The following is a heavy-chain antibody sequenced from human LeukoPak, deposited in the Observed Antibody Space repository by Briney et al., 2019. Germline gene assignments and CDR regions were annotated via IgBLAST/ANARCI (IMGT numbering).Heavy chain of an antibody. J-gene: IGHJ5*02. CDR2: IYYTGST. D-gene: IGHD3-10*01. CDR1: GGSINSYY. V-gene: IGHV4-59*12. Sequence: PSETLSLTCTVSGGSINSYYGSWIRQSPGKGLEWIGSIYYTGSTIYNPSLQSRVTISVDTSKNQFSLKLSSVTAADTAVYYCAREGLWFGELGWFDPWGQGTLVTVSS. CDR3: AREGLWFGELGWFDP.